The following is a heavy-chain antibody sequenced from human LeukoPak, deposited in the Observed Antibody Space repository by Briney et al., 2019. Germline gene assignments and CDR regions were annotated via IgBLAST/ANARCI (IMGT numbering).Heavy chain of an antibody. CDR3: ARGDRGTMVRGVSELDP. J-gene: IGHJ5*02. CDR2: IIPIFGTA. Sequence: GASVKVSCKASGGTFSSYAISWVRQAPGQGLEWMGGIIPIFGTANYAQKFQGRVTITRNTSISTAYMELSSLRSEDTAVYYCARGDRGTMVRGVSELDPWGQGTLVTVSS. V-gene: IGHV1-69*05. CDR1: GGTFSSYA. D-gene: IGHD3-10*01.